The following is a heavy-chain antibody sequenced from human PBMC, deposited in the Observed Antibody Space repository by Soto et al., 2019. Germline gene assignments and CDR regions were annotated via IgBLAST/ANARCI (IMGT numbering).Heavy chain of an antibody. V-gene: IGHV1-18*01. CDR2: ISAYNGNT. J-gene: IGHJ3*02. Sequence: GASVKVSCKASGYTFTSYGISWVRQAPGQGLEWMGWISAYNGNTNYAQKLQGRVTMTTDTSTSTAYMELRSLRSDDTAVYYCARDLYYYDSSGYTAFDIWGQGTMVTVSS. CDR3: ARDLYYYDSSGYTAFDI. D-gene: IGHD3-22*01. CDR1: GYTFTSYG.